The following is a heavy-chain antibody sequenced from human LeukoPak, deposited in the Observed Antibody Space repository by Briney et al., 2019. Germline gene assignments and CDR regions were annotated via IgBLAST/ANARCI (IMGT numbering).Heavy chain of an antibody. Sequence: PGGSLRLSCAASGFTFSTYSMNWVRQAPGKGLEWVSSISSSSIYIYYADSVKGRFTISRDNAKNSLYLQMNSLRAEDTAVYYCARGPDISPSRYYMDVWGKGTTVTISS. J-gene: IGHJ6*03. CDR3: ARGPDISPSRYYMDV. V-gene: IGHV3-21*01. D-gene: IGHD2-15*01. CDR1: GFTFSTYS. CDR2: ISSSSIYI.